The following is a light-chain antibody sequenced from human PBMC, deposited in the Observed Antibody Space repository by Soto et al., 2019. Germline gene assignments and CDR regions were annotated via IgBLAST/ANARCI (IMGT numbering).Light chain of an antibody. CDR3: QHYTNSPIT. J-gene: IGKJ5*01. CDR1: QSVSGR. Sequence: PVERATLSCRASQSVSGRLAWYQHKPGQAPRLLIFGASSRATGIPDRFSGSGSGTDFTLTISRLEPEDFALYYCQHYTNSPITFGQGTRLEIK. CDR2: GAS. V-gene: IGKV3-20*01.